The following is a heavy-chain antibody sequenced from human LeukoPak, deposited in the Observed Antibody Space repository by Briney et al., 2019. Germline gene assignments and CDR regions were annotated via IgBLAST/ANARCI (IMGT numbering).Heavy chain of an antibody. CDR1: GDSVSSDNYY. Sequence: SETLSLTCTVSGDSVSSDNYYWSWIRQPPGKGLEWIGEINHSGSTNYNPSLKSRVTISVDTSKNQFSLKLSSVTAADTAVYYCARWVVPSYYFDYWGQGTLVTVSS. J-gene: IGHJ4*02. CDR2: INHSGST. CDR3: ARWVVPSYYFDY. V-gene: IGHV4-39*07. D-gene: IGHD6-6*01.